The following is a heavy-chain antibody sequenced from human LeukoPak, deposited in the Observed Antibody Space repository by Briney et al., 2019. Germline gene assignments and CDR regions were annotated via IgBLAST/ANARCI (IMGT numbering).Heavy chain of an antibody. CDR2: INPNSGGT. CDR3: AREGSDSSGYHY. V-gene: IGHV1-2*02. D-gene: IGHD3-22*01. J-gene: IGHJ4*02. Sequence: GASVKVSCKASGYTFTSYQMHWVRQAPGQGLEWMGWINPNSGGTNYAQKFQGRVTMTRDTSISTAYMELSRLRSDDTAVYYCAREGSDSSGYHYWGQGTLVTVSS. CDR1: GYTFTSYQ.